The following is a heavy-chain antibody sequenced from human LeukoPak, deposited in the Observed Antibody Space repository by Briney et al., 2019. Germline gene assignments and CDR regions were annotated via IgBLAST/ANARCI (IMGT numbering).Heavy chain of an antibody. V-gene: IGHV3-7*01. CDR3: ANTYNYYMDV. Sequence: PGGSLRLSCAASGFTFSGYWMSWVRQAPGKGLEWVANIKQDGSEKYYVDSVKGRFTISRDNAKNSLYLQMNSLRAEDTAVYYCANTYNYYMDVWGKGTTVTVSS. CDR2: IKQDGSEK. CDR1: GFTFSGYW. J-gene: IGHJ6*03.